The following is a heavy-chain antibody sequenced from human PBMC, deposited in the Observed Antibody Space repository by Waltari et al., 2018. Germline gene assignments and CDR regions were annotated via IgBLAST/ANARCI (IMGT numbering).Heavy chain of an antibody. Sequence: QITLKESGPTLVKPTQTLTLTCTFSGFSLSTSGVGVGWIRQPPGKALEWLALIYWNDVKRYSPSLKSRLTITKDTSKNQVVLTMTNMDPVDTATYYCAHRNKGSSGWYTFDYWGQGTLVTVSS. V-gene: IGHV2-5*01. J-gene: IGHJ4*02. CDR3: AHRNKGSSGWYTFDY. D-gene: IGHD6-19*01. CDR2: IYWNDVK. CDR1: GFSLSTSGVG.